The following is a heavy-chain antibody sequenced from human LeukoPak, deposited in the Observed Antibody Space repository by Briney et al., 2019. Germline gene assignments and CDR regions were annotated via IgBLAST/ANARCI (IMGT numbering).Heavy chain of an antibody. CDR2: IDSDGTLT. CDR1: GFTFDSSW. J-gene: IGHJ4*02. Sequence: GGSLRLSCAASGFTFDSSWMHWVRQAPGKGLVWVSRIDSDGTLTSYADSLKGRFTISRDNAKNTVYLLMNSLRAEDTAVYYCARNIGSDWGQGTLVTVSS. V-gene: IGHV3-74*01. D-gene: IGHD2/OR15-2a*01. CDR3: ARNIGSD.